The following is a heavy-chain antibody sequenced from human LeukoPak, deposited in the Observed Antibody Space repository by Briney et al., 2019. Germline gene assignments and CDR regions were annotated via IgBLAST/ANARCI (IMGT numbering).Heavy chain of an antibody. J-gene: IGHJ5*02. D-gene: IGHD6-6*01. CDR1: GYSISSGYY. Sequence: SETLSLTCTVSGYSISSGYYWGWIRQPPGKGLEWIGSIYHSGSTYYNPSLKSRVTISVDTSKNQFSLKLSSVTAADTAVYYCARVPHSSSSEWFDPRGQGTLVTVSS. CDR2: IYHSGST. CDR3: ARVPHSSSSEWFDP. V-gene: IGHV4-38-2*02.